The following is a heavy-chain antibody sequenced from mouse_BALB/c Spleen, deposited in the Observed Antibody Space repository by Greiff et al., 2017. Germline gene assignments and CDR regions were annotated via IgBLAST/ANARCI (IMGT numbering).Heavy chain of an antibody. D-gene: IGHD1-2*01. Sequence: EVKLVESGGGLVQPGGSRKLSCAASGFTFSSFGMHWVRQAPEKGLEWVAYISSGSSTIYYADTVKGRFTISRDNPKNTLFLQMTSLRSEDTAMYYCARSLITTAPFAYWGQGTLVTVSA. CDR1: GFTFSSFG. CDR2: ISSGSSTI. V-gene: IGHV5-17*02. J-gene: IGHJ3*01. CDR3: ARSLITTAPFAY.